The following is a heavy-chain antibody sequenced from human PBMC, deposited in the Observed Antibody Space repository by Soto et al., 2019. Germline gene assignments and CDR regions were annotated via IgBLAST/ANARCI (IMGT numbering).Heavy chain of an antibody. J-gene: IGHJ4*02. CDR3: AREGPMNTVDY. V-gene: IGHV3-74*01. CDR2: ISSDGSST. D-gene: IGHD4-17*01. Sequence: EVQLVESGGGLVQPGGSLRLSCAASGFTFSSYLMHWVRQAPGKGLVWVARISSDGSSTSYADSVKGRFTISRDNAKNTLYLQMNRLRAEDTAVYYCAREGPMNTVDYWGRGTLVTVA. CDR1: GFTFSSYL.